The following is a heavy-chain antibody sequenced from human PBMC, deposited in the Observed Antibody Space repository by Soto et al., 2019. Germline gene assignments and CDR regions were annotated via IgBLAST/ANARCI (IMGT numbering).Heavy chain of an antibody. CDR3: ARGGTYYDFWSGYYRYFDY. J-gene: IGHJ4*02. D-gene: IGHD3-3*01. CDR2: INHSGST. V-gene: IGHV4-34*01. Sequence: PSETLSLTCAVYGGSFSGYYWSWIRQPPGKGLEWIGEINHSGSTNYNPSLKSRVTISVDTSKNQFSLKLSSVTAADTAVYYCARGGTYYDFWSGYYRYFDYWGQGTLVTVSS. CDR1: GGSFSGYY.